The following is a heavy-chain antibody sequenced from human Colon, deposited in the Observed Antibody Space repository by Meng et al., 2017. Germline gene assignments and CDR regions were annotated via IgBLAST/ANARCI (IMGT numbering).Heavy chain of an antibody. V-gene: IGHV3-30*06. CDR1: GFTFSSYG. CDR2: ISYDGIMQ. Sequence: GGVVEWGGGVVQPGRSLRLSCAASGFTFSSYGMHWVRQAPGKGLEWVAGISYDGIMQYYADSVKGRFTISRDKSKSTLYLQMNSLRAEDAAVYYCAKNRAEWELLIDYWGQGTLVTVSS. CDR3: AKNRAEWELLIDY. D-gene: IGHD1-26*01. J-gene: IGHJ4*02.